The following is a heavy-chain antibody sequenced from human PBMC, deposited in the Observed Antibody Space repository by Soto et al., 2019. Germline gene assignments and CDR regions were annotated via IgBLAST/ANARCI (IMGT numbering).Heavy chain of an antibody. CDR3: ARVPPNHYGGSSPYYFDS. Sequence: ASVKVSCKASGYTFASYGISWVRQAPGQGLEWMGWISDYNGKTNYAKKFQARVTMTTDTSTSTSNMELTSLNSDDTAVYYCARVPPNHYGGSSPYYFDSWGQGTLVTVSS. J-gene: IGHJ4*02. CDR2: ISDYNGKT. V-gene: IGHV1-18*04. D-gene: IGHD2-15*01. CDR1: GYTFASYG.